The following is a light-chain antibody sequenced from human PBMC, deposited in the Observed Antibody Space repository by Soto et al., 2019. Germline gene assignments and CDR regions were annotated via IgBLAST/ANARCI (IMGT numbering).Light chain of an antibody. Sequence: QSVLTQPPSVSGAPGQRVTISCTGSSSNIGAGYDVHWYQQLPGTAPKLLIYGNTNRPSGVPDRFSGSKSGTSASLAITGLQAEDEADYYCQSYDSSLSGPVVVGGGTKLTVL. V-gene: IGLV1-40*01. CDR2: GNT. CDR1: SSNIGAGYD. CDR3: QSYDSSLSGPVV. J-gene: IGLJ2*01.